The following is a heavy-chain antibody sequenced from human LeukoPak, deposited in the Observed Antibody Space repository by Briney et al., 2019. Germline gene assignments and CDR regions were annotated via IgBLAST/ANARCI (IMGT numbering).Heavy chain of an antibody. CDR2: IYNSGNT. Sequence: SETLSLTCTVSGASISSGDYFWSWIRQHPGKGLEWIGYIYNSGNTYYNTSLKSRVTMSIDTSKNQFSLNLRSVTAADTTVYYCARTSYETGDHYFDYWGQGTLVTVSS. J-gene: IGHJ4*02. D-gene: IGHD4-17*01. CDR3: ARTSYETGDHYFDY. CDR1: GASISSGDYF. V-gene: IGHV4-31*03.